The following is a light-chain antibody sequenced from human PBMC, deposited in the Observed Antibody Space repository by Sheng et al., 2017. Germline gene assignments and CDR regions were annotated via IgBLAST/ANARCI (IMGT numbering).Light chain of an antibody. CDR2: VAS. V-gene: IGKV1-39*01. CDR1: QTVSTY. Sequence: DVQMTQSPSSLSASVGDKVTITCRASQTVSTYLSWFQVKPGKAPKLLIYVASTLKTEVPSRFSGSGAETHFTLTISNLQPEDSATYFCQQNYLTPETFGQGTKVEV. J-gene: IGKJ1*01. CDR3: QQNYLTPET.